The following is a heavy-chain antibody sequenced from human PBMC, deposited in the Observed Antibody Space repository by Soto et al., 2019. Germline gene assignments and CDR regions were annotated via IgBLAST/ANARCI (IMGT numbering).Heavy chain of an antibody. CDR3: ARGSAPAATPYYFDY. V-gene: IGHV1-69*01. CDR1: GGTFSTYA. Sequence: QVHLVQSGAEVKKPGSSVKVSCKAFGGTFSTYAISWGRQAPGQGLEWMGGIIPIFGTANYAQKFQGRVTITADVSTSTAYMQLSGLRSEDSAVYYCARGSAPAATPYYFDYWGQGTLVTVSS. CDR2: IIPIFGTA. J-gene: IGHJ4*02.